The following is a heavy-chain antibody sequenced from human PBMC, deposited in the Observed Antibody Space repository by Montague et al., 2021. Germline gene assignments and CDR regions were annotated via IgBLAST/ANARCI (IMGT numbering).Heavy chain of an antibody. V-gene: IGHV4-39*01. CDR2: FYSGGNT. Sequence: SETLSLTCTVSGGSISSTSHYWDWIRQPPGKGLEWIGTFYSGGNTYYNPALKSRVSISADTSNNQFSLKLHSVTAADTAVYFCARARIIGTTTPLDYWGQGTLVIVSS. J-gene: IGHJ4*02. D-gene: IGHD1/OR15-1a*01. CDR3: ARARIIGTTTPLDY. CDR1: GGSISSTSHY.